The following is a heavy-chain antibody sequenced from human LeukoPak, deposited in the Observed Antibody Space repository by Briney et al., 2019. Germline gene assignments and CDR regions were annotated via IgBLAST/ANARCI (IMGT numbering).Heavy chain of an antibody. D-gene: IGHD3-22*01. CDR1: GFTFSSYS. V-gene: IGHV3-21*01. CDR2: ISSSSSYI. Sequence: GGSLRLSCAASGFTFSSYSMNWVRQAPGKGLEWVSSISSSSSYIYYADSVKGRFTISRDNAKNSLYLQMNSLRAEDTAVYYCARDWHYYDSLTPFDYWGQGTLVTVSS. CDR3: ARDWHYYDSLTPFDY. J-gene: IGHJ4*02.